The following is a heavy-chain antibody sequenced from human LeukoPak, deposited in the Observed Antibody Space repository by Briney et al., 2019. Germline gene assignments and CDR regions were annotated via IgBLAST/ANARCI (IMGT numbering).Heavy chain of an antibody. CDR2: ISPYNGDT. D-gene: IGHD6-13*01. J-gene: IGHJ6*03. CDR1: GYDFTSHG. V-gene: IGHV1-18*01. CDR3: ASAAGAALTPNYMDV. Sequence: ASVKVSCKTSGYDFTSHGIFWVRQAPGQGLEWMGWISPYNGDTKVGQTFQGRVTMTTDTPTTTAYMELRSLRSDDTAVYYCASAAGAALTPNYMDVWGKGTTVTVSS.